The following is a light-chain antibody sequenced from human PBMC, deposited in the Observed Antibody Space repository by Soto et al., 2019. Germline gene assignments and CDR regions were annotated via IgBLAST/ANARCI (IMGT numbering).Light chain of an antibody. CDR3: QQYGYLQT. Sequence: IVLPQSPATLSLSPGERATLSCGASQSVSNNYVAWFQQKPGLAPRLRIYDASSRATGVPDRFSGSGSGTDFTLTISRLEPEDSAGYYCQQYGYLQTFGRGTKVDIK. V-gene: IGKV3D-20*01. J-gene: IGKJ3*01. CDR2: DAS. CDR1: QSVSNNY.